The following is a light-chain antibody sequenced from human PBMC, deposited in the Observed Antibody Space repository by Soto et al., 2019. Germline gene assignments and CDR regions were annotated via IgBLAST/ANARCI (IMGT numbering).Light chain of an antibody. CDR3: CSYAGSYSVL. Sequence: QSALTQPRSVSGSPGQSVTISCTGTSSDVGGYNYVSWYQQHPGKAPKRMIYDVSKRPSGVPDRISGSKSGNTASLTISGLQAEDEADYYCCSYAGSYSVLFGGGTKLTVL. J-gene: IGLJ2*01. V-gene: IGLV2-11*01. CDR2: DVS. CDR1: SSDVGGYNY.